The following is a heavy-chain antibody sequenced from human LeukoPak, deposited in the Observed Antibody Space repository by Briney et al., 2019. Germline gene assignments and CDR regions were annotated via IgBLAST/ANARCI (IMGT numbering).Heavy chain of an antibody. CDR3: ARDSKYYYGHYYMDV. D-gene: IGHD3-10*01. J-gene: IGHJ6*03. V-gene: IGHV4-31*03. Sequence: SETLSLTCTVPGGSISSGGYYWSWIRQHLGKGLEWIGYIYYSGSTYYNPSLKNRVTISVDTSKNQFSLKLSSVTAADTAVYYCARDSKYYYGHYYMDVWGKGTTVTVSS. CDR2: IYYSGST. CDR1: GGSISSGGYY.